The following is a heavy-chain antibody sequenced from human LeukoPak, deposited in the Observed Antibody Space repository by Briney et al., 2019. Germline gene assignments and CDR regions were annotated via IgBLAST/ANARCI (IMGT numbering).Heavy chain of an antibody. J-gene: IGHJ4*02. D-gene: IGHD3-10*01. CDR2: IRSKTDGGTT. V-gene: IGHV3-15*01. Sequence: GGSLRLSCAASGFTFSNAWMSWVRQAPGKGLEWVGHIRSKTDGGTTDYAAPVEGTFTISRDDSKNTLYLQMNSLKTEDTAVYYCSTERYGSGRRNFDYWGQRTLPTVSS. CDR1: GFTFSNAW. CDR3: STERYGSGRRNFDY.